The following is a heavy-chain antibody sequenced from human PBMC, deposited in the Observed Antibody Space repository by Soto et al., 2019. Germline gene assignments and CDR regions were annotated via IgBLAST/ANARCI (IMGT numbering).Heavy chain of an antibody. J-gene: IGHJ4*02. Sequence: SETLSLTCAVYGGSFSGYYWSWIRQPPGKGLEWIGEINHSGSTNYNPSLKSRVTISVDTSKNQFSLKLSSVTAADTAVYYCAREVVAVAGTKPLDYWGQGTQVTVSS. CDR3: AREVVAVAGTKPLDY. CDR1: GGSFSGYY. CDR2: INHSGST. V-gene: IGHV4-34*01. D-gene: IGHD6-19*01.